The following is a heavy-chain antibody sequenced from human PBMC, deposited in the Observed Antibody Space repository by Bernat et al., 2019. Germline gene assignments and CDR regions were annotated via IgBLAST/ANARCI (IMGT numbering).Heavy chain of an antibody. J-gene: IGHJ6*02. V-gene: IGHV4-39*07. CDR2: IYYSGST. CDR3: ARDRRRYGMDV. Sequence: QLQLQESGPGLVKPSETLSLTCTVSGGSISSSSYYWGWIRQPPGKGLEWIGSIYYSGSTYYNPSLKSRVTISVDTSKNQFSLKLSSVTAADTAVYYSARDRRRYGMDVWGQGTTVTVSS. CDR1: GGSISSSSYY.